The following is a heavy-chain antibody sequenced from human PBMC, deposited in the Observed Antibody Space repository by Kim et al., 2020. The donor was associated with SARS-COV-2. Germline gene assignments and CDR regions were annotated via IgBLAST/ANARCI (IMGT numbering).Heavy chain of an antibody. CDR2: ISYDGSNK. J-gene: IGHJ2*01. V-gene: IGHV3-30*18. CDR1: GFTFSSYG. D-gene: IGHD3-3*01. CDR3: AKVARIFGDDWYFDL. Sequence: GGSLRLSCAASGFTFSSYGMHWVRQAPGKGLEWVAVISYDGSNKYYADSVKGRFTISRDNSKNTLYLQMNSLRAEDTAVYYCAKVARIFGDDWYFDLWGRGTLVTVSS.